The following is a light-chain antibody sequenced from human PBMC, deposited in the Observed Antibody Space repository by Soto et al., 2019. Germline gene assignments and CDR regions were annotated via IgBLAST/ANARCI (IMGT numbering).Light chain of an antibody. CDR1: NSDGCGYNY. J-gene: IGLJ1*01. CDR3: SSYTSSSTSDYV. V-gene: IGLV2-14*01. Sequence: SAPAQPDSVFGSPGQAITLSCTGTNSDGCGYNYVSWYQQHPGKAPKLMIYDVSNRPSGVSNRFSGSKSGNTASLTISGLQAEDEADYYCSSYTSSSTSDYVFGTGTKVTVL. CDR2: DVS.